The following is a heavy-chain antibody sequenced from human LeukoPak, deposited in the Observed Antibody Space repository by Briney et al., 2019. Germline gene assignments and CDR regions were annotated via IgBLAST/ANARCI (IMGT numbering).Heavy chain of an antibody. CDR1: GYTFTGYY. J-gene: IGHJ4*02. CDR3: TRSKVDYGFWKTYYFDY. CDR2: INPNRGDT. V-gene: IGHV1-2*02. D-gene: IGHD3-3*01. Sequence: GASVKVSCKASGYTFTGYYLHWVRQAPGQGLEWMGWINPNRGDTNYAQKFQGRVTMTRDTSISTAYMELSRLRSDDTAVYYCTRSKVDYGFWKTYYFDYWGQGTLVTVSS.